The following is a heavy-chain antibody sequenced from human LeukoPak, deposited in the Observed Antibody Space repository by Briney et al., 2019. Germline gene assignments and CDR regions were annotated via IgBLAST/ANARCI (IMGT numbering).Heavy chain of an antibody. J-gene: IGHJ5*02. D-gene: IGHD2-8*01. CDR3: ASGEEWPRGWFDP. CDR1: GGTFSSYA. CDR2: IIPIFGTA. V-gene: IGHV1-69*13. Sequence: GASVKVSCKASGGTFSSYAISWVRQAPGQGLEWMGGIIPIFGTANYAQKFQGRVTITADESTSTAYMELSSLRSEDTAVYYCASGEEWPRGWFDPWGQGTLVTVSS.